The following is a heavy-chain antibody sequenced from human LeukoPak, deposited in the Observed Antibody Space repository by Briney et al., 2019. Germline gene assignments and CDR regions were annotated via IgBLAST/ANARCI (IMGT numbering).Heavy chain of an antibody. Sequence: PGGSLRLSCAASGFTFSSYGIHWVRQAPGRGLEWVAVISYDGSNKYYADSVKGRFTISRDNSKNTLYLQMNSLRAEDTAVYYCAKGHYDASGTYPFYYYYYMHVWGKGTTVTVSS. CDR3: AKGHYDASGTYPFYYYYYMHV. V-gene: IGHV3-30*18. J-gene: IGHJ6*03. D-gene: IGHD3-10*01. CDR1: GFTFSSYG. CDR2: ISYDGSNK.